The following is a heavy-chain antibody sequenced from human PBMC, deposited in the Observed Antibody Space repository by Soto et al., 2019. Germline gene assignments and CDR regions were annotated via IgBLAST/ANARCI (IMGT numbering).Heavy chain of an antibody. V-gene: IGHV4-39*01. CDR3: ARDSGWFDP. CDR1: GGSIRTTNYF. CDR2: VYHSGST. Sequence: SETLSLTCSVSGGSIRTTNYFWAWIRQPPGKGLEWVASVYHSGSTYYNPSLKSRVTVSVDPSKNQFALTLSSASAADTAMYYCARDSGWFDPWGQGTLVTVSS. J-gene: IGHJ5*02.